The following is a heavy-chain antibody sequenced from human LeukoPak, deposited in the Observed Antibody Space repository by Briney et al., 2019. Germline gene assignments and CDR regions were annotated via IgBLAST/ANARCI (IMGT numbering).Heavy chain of an antibody. Sequence: GGSLRLSCVASGFTFSSYSMNWVRQAPGKGLEWVSSISSSSSYIYYADSVKGRFTISRDNAKNSLYLQMNSLRAEDTAVYYCARDLYRIVVVPHYFDYWGQGTLVTVSS. V-gene: IGHV3-21*01. CDR3: ARDLYRIVVVPHYFDY. D-gene: IGHD3-22*01. CDR1: GFTFSSYS. CDR2: ISSSSSYI. J-gene: IGHJ4*02.